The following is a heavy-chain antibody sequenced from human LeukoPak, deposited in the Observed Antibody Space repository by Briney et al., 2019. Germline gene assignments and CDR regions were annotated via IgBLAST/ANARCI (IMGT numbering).Heavy chain of an antibody. V-gene: IGHV1-18*01. D-gene: IGHD2-2*01. Sequence: ASVKVSCTASGYTFTSYGISWVRQAPGQGLEWMGWISAYNGNTNYAQKLQGRVTITTDTSTSTAYMELRSLRSEDTAVYYCARQYCSSTSCYPGWFDPGGQGTLVTVS. CDR2: ISAYNGNT. CDR1: GYTFTSYG. CDR3: ARQYCSSTSCYPGWFDP. J-gene: IGHJ5*02.